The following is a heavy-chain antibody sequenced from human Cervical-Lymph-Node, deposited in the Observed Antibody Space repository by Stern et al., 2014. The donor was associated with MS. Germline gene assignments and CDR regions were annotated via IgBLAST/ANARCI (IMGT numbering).Heavy chain of an antibody. J-gene: IGHJ4*02. V-gene: IGHV3-30-3*01. D-gene: IGHD2-15*01. Sequence: VHLVESGGGVVQPGRSLRLSCAPSGFTFSNYAMHWVRQAPGKVPECEAFVSNDGTKEFYADSVKGRFTISRDNSNSTLYLQMTSLTTEDTSVYFCARERGYCSGGRCYPYYFDSWGQGTLVVVSS. CDR3: ARERGYCSGGRCYPYYFDS. CDR2: VSNDGTKE. CDR1: GFTFSNYA.